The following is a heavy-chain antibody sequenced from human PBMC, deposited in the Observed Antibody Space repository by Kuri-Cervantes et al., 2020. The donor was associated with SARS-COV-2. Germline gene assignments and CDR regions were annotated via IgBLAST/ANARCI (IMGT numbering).Heavy chain of an antibody. J-gene: IGHJ5*02. CDR3: ARDGWYGELNWFDP. V-gene: IGHV4-4*02. CDR2: IYHSGST. CDR1: GGSISSSNW. Sequence: SETLSLTCAVSGGSISSSNWWSWVRQPPGKGLEWIGEIYHSGSTNNNPSLESRVTMSVDTSKNQFSLKLSSVTAADTAVYYCARDGWYGELNWFDPWGQGTLVTVSS. D-gene: IGHD4-17*01.